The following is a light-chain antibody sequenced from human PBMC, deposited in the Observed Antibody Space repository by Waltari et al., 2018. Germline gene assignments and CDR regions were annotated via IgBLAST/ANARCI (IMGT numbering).Light chain of an antibody. CDR1: DSDVGAYDF. CDR3: SSYTTSSAPGV. Sequence: QSALTQPASVSGSPGQSITISCSGTDSDVGAYDFFPWYQQHPGKAPPLIIYEVSNRPSGISNRFSASQSGNTASLTISGLQAEDEADYYCSSYTTSSAPGVFGTGTRVTVL. CDR2: EVS. V-gene: IGLV2-14*01. J-gene: IGLJ1*01.